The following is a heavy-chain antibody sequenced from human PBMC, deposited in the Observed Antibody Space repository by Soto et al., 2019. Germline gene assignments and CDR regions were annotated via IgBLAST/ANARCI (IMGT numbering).Heavy chain of an antibody. Sequence: EVQLVESGGGLVKPGGSLRLSCAASGFTFSSYSMNWVRQAPGKGLEWVSSISSSSSYIYYADSVKGRFTISRDNAKNSLYLQMNSLRAEDTAVYYCASLTSYASSCYYCYWGQGTLVTVSS. J-gene: IGHJ4*02. D-gene: IGHD3-22*01. CDR1: GFTFSSYS. CDR3: ASLTSYASSCYYCY. V-gene: IGHV3-21*01. CDR2: ISSSSSYI.